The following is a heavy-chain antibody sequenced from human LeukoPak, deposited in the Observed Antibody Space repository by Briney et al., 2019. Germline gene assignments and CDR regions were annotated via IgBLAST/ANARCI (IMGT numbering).Heavy chain of an antibody. D-gene: IGHD3-22*01. Sequence: GGSLRLSCAASGFTFSNAWMNWVRQSPGKGLEWVGRIKSKTDGGTIDYGAPVKGRFTISRDDSKNTLFLQMNSLRTEDTAMYHCTTGVRDSSGYYNFDYWGQGTLVTVSS. V-gene: IGHV3-15*01. CDR1: GFTFSNAW. J-gene: IGHJ4*02. CDR3: TTGVRDSSGYYNFDY. CDR2: IKSKTDGGTI.